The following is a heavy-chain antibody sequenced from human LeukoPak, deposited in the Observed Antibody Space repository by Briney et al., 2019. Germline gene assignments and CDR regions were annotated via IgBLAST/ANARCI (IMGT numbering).Heavy chain of an antibody. CDR2: ISGTIGST. J-gene: IGHJ4*02. D-gene: IGHD2-21*01. Sequence: GGSLRLSCAASGFPFSSYAMSWVRQAPGKGLEWVSIISGTIGSTYYADSVKGRFTISRDNSKNTLYLQMNGLRAEDTAVYYCAKVGSDSPWGYFDYWGQGTLVTVSS. CDR3: AKVGSDSPWGYFDY. CDR1: GFPFSSYA. V-gene: IGHV3-23*01.